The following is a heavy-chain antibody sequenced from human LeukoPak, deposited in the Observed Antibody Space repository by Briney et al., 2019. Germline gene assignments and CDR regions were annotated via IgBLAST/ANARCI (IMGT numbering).Heavy chain of an antibody. CDR3: AKDLREYQLLSGDY. J-gene: IGHJ4*02. V-gene: IGHV3-23*01. CDR2: ISGSGGST. Sequence: GGSLRLSCAASGFTFSSYAMSWVRQAPGKGLEWVSAISGSGGSTYYADSVKGRFTISRDNSKNKLYLQMNSLRAEDTAVYYCAKDLREYQLLSGDYWGQGTLVTVSS. D-gene: IGHD2-2*01. CDR1: GFTFSSYA.